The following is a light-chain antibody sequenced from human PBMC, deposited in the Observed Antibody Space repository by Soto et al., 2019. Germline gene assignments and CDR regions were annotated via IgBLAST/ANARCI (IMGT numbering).Light chain of an antibody. CDR2: AAS. Sequence: EIVLTQSPGTLSLSPGERTTLSCSASQSVSNNYLAWYQQKPGQAPRLLIYAASRRAAGIPDRFSGSGSGTEFTLTISRLEAEDFAVYYCQQYISSPPWTFGQGTKVDIK. CDR1: QSVSNNY. CDR3: QQYISSPPWT. J-gene: IGKJ1*01. V-gene: IGKV3-20*01.